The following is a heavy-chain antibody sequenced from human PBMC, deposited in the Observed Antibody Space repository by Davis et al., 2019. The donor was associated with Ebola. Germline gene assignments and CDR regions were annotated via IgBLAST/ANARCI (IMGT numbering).Heavy chain of an antibody. Sequence: GESLKISCAASGFTFSSYGMHWVRQAPGKGLEWVAVIWYDGSNKYYADSVKGRFTISRDNSKNTLYLQMNSLRAEDTAVYYCARDYGVVIMDGVFDYWGQGTLVTVSS. D-gene: IGHD3-3*01. CDR3: ARDYGVVIMDGVFDY. CDR2: IWYDGSNK. V-gene: IGHV3-33*01. J-gene: IGHJ4*02. CDR1: GFTFSSYG.